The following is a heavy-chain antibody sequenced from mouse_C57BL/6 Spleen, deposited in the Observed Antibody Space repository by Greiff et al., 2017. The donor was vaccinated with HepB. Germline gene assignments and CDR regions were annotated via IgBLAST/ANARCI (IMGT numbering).Heavy chain of an antibody. V-gene: IGHV5-17*01. D-gene: IGHD2-5*01. CDR2: ISSGSSTI. J-gene: IGHJ3*01. CDR1: GFTFSDYG. Sequence: EVKLVESGGGLLKPGGSLKLSCAASGFTFSDYGMHWVRQAPEKGLEWVAYISSGSSTIYYADTVKGRFTISRDNAKNTLFLQMTSLSSEDTAMYYCARTSEYSNYEGFAYWGQGTLVTVSA. CDR3: ARTSEYSNYEGFAY.